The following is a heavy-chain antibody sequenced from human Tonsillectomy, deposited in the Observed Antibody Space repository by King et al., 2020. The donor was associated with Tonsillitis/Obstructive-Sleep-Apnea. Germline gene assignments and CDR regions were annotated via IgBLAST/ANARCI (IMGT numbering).Heavy chain of an antibody. V-gene: IGHV3-74*01. D-gene: IGHD3-16*02. Sequence: VQLVESGGGLVQPGGALRLSCAASGFTFSSYWLDWVRQAPGKGLVWVSRINSDGSSTNYADSVKGRFTISRGNAKNTLYLPMNSLRAEDTAVYYCARDDYDYIWGSYRKVDYWGQGTLVTVSS. CDR3: ARDDYDYIWGSYRKVDY. CDR1: GFTFSSYW. CDR2: INSDGSST. J-gene: IGHJ4*02.